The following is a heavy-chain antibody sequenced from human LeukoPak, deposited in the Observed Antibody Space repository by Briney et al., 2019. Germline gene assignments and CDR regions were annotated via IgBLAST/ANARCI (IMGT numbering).Heavy chain of an antibody. V-gene: IGHV5-51*01. CDR1: GYSFTSYW. J-gene: IGHJ5*02. Sequence: GESLKISCKGSGYSFTSYWIGWVRQMPGKALEWMGIIYPGDSDTRYSPSFQGQVTISADKSISTAYLQWSSLKASDTAMYYCARTSPWVWFGELLSATPLDPWGQGTLVTVSS. CDR2: IYPGDSDT. D-gene: IGHD3-10*01. CDR3: ARTSPWVWFGELLSATPLDP.